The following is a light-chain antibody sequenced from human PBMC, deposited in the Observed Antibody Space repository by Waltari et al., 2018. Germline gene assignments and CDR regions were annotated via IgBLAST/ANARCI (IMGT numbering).Light chain of an antibody. CDR3: HVWDSYSDHAV. CDR2: YDS. J-gene: IGLJ7*01. V-gene: IGLV3-21*04. Sequence: SYVLTQPPSVSVAPGKTATITCGGNNLWCKSVHWYQQKPGQAPVLFMYYDSDRPSGTPERFSGSNSGNTATLTISRVEAGDEADYYCHVWDSYSDHAVFGGGTQLTVL. CDR1: NLWCKS.